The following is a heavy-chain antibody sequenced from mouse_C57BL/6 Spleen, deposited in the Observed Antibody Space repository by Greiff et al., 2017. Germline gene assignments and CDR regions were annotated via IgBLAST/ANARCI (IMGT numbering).Heavy chain of an antibody. CDR1: GYTFTSYW. CDR2: IHPSDSDT. Sequence: QVQLQQPGAELVKPGASVKVSCKASGYTFTSYWMHWVKQRPGQGLEWIGRIHPSDSDTNYNQKFKGKATLTVDKSSSTAYMQLSCLTSEDSAVYYCAITYSNWGAWFAYWGQGTLVTVSA. CDR3: AITYSNWGAWFAY. V-gene: IGHV1-74*01. J-gene: IGHJ3*01. D-gene: IGHD2-5*01.